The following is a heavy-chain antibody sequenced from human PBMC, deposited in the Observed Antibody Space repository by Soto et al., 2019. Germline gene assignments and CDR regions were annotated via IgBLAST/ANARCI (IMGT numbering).Heavy chain of an antibody. Sequence: SVEVCCKESGGTLSSCARRWVRQAPGQGLEWMGGIIPIFGAANYAQKLQGRVMITADESTSTAYMELSSLRSDDTAMFYCASGRYDASGYFDYWGQGTLVTVSS. CDR3: ASGRYDASGYFDY. J-gene: IGHJ4*02. D-gene: IGHD3-22*01. CDR1: GGTLSSCA. V-gene: IGHV1-69*13. CDR2: IIPIFGAA.